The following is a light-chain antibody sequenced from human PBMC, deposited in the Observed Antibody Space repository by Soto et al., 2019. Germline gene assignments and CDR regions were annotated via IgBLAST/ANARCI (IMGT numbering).Light chain of an antibody. Sequence: QSALTQPASVSGSPGQSITISCTGTSSDVGSYNPVSWYQQHPGKAPKLMIYEATKRPSGVSGRFSGSKSGNTASLTIYGLQAEDEADYYCCSYAGSSTFYVFGTGTKLTVL. CDR1: SSDVGSYNP. J-gene: IGLJ1*01. V-gene: IGLV2-23*01. CDR3: CSYAGSSTFYV. CDR2: EAT.